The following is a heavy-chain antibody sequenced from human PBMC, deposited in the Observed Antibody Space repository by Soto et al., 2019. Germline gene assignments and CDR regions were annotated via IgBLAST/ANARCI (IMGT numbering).Heavy chain of an antibody. Sequence: PSETLSLTCAVYGGSFSGYYWSWIRQPPGKGLEWIGEINHSGSTYYNPSLKSRVTISVDTSKSQFSLKLSSVTAADTAVYYCARERPDGARLDPWGQGTLVTVSS. CDR1: GGSFSGYY. V-gene: IGHV4-34*01. CDR3: ARERPDGARLDP. D-gene: IGHD6-6*01. CDR2: INHSGST. J-gene: IGHJ5*02.